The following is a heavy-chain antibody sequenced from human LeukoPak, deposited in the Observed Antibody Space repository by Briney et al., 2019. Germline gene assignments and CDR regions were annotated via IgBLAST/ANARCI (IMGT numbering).Heavy chain of an antibody. Sequence: GGSLRLSCAASGFSFEDHGMSWVRQAPGKGLEWVSSINWNGGSTDYADSVKGRFTISRDYAKNSLYLQINRLRAEDTALYYCARLGRSTLPWVNYNYMDVWGKGTTVTVSS. CDR1: GFSFEDHG. CDR2: INWNGGST. J-gene: IGHJ6*03. CDR3: ARLGRSTLPWVNYNYMDV. D-gene: IGHD2-15*01. V-gene: IGHV3-20*04.